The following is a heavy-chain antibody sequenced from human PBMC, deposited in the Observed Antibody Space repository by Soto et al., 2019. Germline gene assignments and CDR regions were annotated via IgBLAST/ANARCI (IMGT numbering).Heavy chain of an antibody. CDR3: ARPGSGYDILTGHYVYYYHTMAV. Sequence: QVQLVDSGGGVVQPGRSLRLSCAASGFIFNTYAMHWVRQAPGKGLEWVAVISYDGSSTYYADSGKGRFTISRDNSKNTLNLHMNSLRTEDTAVYYCARPGSGYDILTGHYVYYYHTMAVWGQGTTVTVSS. J-gene: IGHJ6*02. V-gene: IGHV3-30-3*01. D-gene: IGHD3-9*01. CDR1: GFIFNTYA. CDR2: ISYDGSST.